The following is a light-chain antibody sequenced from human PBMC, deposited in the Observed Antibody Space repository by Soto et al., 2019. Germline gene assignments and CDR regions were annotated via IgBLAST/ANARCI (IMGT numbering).Light chain of an antibody. Sequence: QSVLTQPPSASASLGASVTLSCTLSSDYSDHNVDWYQQRPGRGPRFVMRVGTGGIMGSKGDGIPDRFSVLGSGLNRSLTIRNIHEEDEGDYHCGADHGSGSNFVYVFGPGTKVTVL. V-gene: IGLV9-49*01. CDR2: VGTGGIMG. CDR3: GADHGSGSNFVYV. J-gene: IGLJ1*01. CDR1: SDYSDHN.